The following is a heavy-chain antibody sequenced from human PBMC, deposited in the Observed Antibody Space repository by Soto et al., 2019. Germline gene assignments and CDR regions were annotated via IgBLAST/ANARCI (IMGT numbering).Heavy chain of an antibody. Sequence: GGSLRLSCAASGFTVSSNYMSWVRQAPGKGLEWVSFIYSGGSTYYADSVKGRFTISRDNSKNTLYLQMNSLRAEDTAVYYCARDWYYDFWSGPGYYYGMDVWGQGTTVTVSS. CDR3: ARDWYYDFWSGPGYYYGMDV. V-gene: IGHV3-53*01. J-gene: IGHJ6*02. D-gene: IGHD3-3*01. CDR2: IYSGGST. CDR1: GFTVSSNY.